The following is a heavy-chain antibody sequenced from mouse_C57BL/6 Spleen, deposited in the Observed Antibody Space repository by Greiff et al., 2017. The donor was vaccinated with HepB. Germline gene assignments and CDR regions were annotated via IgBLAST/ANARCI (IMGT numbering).Heavy chain of an antibody. CDR2: IYPGDGDT. CDR1: GYAFSSYW. CDR3: ARGNYDYDVGY. Sequence: QVQLKESGAELVKPGASVKISCKASGYAFSSYWMNWVKQRPGKGLEWIGQIYPGDGDTNYNGKFKGKATLTADKSSSTAYMQLSSLTSEDSAVYFCARGNYDYDVGYWGQGTTLTVSS. J-gene: IGHJ2*01. V-gene: IGHV1-80*01. D-gene: IGHD2-4*01.